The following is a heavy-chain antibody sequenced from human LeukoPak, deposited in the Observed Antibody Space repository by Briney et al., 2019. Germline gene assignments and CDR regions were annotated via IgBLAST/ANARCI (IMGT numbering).Heavy chain of an antibody. D-gene: IGHD3-10*01. CDR1: GFIAHEYA. Sequence: GRSLRLSCIASGFIAHEYAMHWVRQAPGKGLEWVAGISWDSGNIDYADSVKGRFTISRDNTRNSLFLGMNSLRAEDTALYYCTKGRGQLLSLYYRDDMDVWGQGTTVTVSS. V-gene: IGHV3-9*02. CDR2: ISWDSGNI. CDR3: TKGRGQLLSLYYRDDMDV. J-gene: IGHJ6*02.